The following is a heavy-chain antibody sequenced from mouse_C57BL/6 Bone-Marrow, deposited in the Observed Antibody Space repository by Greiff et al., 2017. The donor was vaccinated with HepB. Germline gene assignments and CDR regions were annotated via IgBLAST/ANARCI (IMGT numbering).Heavy chain of an antibody. J-gene: IGHJ3*01. D-gene: IGHD2-1*01. CDR2: ISSGSSTI. CDR1: GFTFSDYG. Sequence: EVKLVDSGGGLVKPGGSLKLSCAASGFTFSDYGMHWVRQAPEKGLEWVAYISSGSSTIYYADTVKGRFTISRDNAKNTLFLQMTSLRSEDTAMYYCAREDGNPFAYWGQGTLVTVSA. CDR3: AREDGNPFAY. V-gene: IGHV5-17*01.